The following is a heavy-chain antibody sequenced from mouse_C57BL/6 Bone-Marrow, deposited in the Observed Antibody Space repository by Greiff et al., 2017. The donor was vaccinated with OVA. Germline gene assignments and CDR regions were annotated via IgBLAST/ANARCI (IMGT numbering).Heavy chain of an antibody. J-gene: IGHJ1*03. CDR2: IYPGSGST. CDR3: ARWYFDV. V-gene: IGHV1-55*01. Sequence: VQLQQSGAELVKPGASVKMSCKASGYTFTSYWITWVKQRPGQGLEWMGDIYPGSGSTNYNEKFKSKATLTVDTSASTAYMQLSSLTSEDSAVYFCARWYFDVWGTGTTVTVSS. CDR1: GYTFTSYW.